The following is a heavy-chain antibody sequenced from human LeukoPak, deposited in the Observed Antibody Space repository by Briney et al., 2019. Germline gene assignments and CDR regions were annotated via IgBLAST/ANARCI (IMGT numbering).Heavy chain of an antibody. Sequence: GGSLRLSCAASGFTFSNAWMSWVRQAPGKGLEWVGRIKSKTDGGTTDYAAPVKGRFTISRDDSKNTLYLQMNSLKTEDTAVYYCTTGDYDILTGYLSLDYWGQGTLVTVSS. CDR1: GFTFSNAW. CDR2: IKSKTDGGTT. J-gene: IGHJ4*02. CDR3: TTGDYDILTGYLSLDY. D-gene: IGHD3-9*01. V-gene: IGHV3-15*01.